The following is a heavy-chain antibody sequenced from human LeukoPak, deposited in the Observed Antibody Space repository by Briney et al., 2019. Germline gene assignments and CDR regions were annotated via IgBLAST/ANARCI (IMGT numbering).Heavy chain of an antibody. J-gene: IGHJ4*02. D-gene: IGHD3-22*01. V-gene: IGHV4-59*08. CDR2: IYYSGST. CDR1: SGSISSYY. Sequence: SETLSLTCTVSSGSISSYYWSWIRQPPGKGLEWIGYIYYSGSTNYNPSLKSRVTISVDTSKNQFSLKLSSVTAADTAVYYCARQDSGGYYPFDYWGQGTLVTVSS. CDR3: ARQDSGGYYPFDY.